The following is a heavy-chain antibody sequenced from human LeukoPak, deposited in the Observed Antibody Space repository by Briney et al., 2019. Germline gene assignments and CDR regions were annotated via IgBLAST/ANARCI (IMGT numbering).Heavy chain of an antibody. V-gene: IGHV3-21*01. D-gene: IGHD4-17*01. CDR1: GFTFSNYN. CDR2: ISSRSSYI. Sequence: GGSLRLSCAASGFTFSNYNMNWVRQAPGKGLEWVSSISSRSSYIYYAGSVKGRFTISRDNARNSLYPQMNSLRAEDTAVYYCARDLEYYGDYNFDYWGQGTLVTVSS. J-gene: IGHJ4*02. CDR3: ARDLEYYGDYNFDY.